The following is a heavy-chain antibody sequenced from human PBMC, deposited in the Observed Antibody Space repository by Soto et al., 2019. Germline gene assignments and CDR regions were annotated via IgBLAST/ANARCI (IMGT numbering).Heavy chain of an antibody. D-gene: IGHD3-16*01. CDR3: ARDGWGSNWYFDL. V-gene: IGHV3-30*03. CDR2: ISYDGKQT. CDR1: GVTFKDYG. J-gene: IGHJ2*01. Sequence: GESLKISCGAPGVTFKDYGMHWVRQAPGKGLEWVAVISYDGKQTYYADSVKGRFTISKDKSKRTLFLQMNGLRVDDTAVYYCARDGWGSNWYFDLWGRGTLVTVSS.